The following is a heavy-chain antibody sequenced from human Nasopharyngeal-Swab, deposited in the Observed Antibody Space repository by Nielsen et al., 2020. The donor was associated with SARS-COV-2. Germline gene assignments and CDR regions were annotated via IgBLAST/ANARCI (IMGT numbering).Heavy chain of an antibody. J-gene: IGHJ4*02. Sequence: SGPTLVKPTQTLTLTCTFSGFSLSTSGMCVSWIRQPPGKALEWLARIHWDDDKYYSTSLKTRLTISKDTSKNQVVLTMTNMDPVDTATYYCARATYYYDSSGYYILDYWGQGTLVTVSS. CDR3: ARATYYYDSSGYYILDY. CDR2: IHWDDDK. D-gene: IGHD3-22*01. V-gene: IGHV2-70*11. CDR1: GFSLSTSGMC.